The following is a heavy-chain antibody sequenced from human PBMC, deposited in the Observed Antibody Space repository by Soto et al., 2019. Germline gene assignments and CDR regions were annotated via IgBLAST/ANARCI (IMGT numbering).Heavy chain of an antibody. V-gene: IGHV3-30-3*01. CDR3: AKDISYSSSTYDY. CDR1: GFTFSNSP. J-gene: IGHJ4*02. D-gene: IGHD6-6*01. CDR2: MSYDGDRQ. Sequence: GGSLILSCAASGFTFSNSPIHWVRQAPGKGLEWVSVMSYDGDRQYYADSVKGRFTISRDNSKNTLYLQMNSLRAEDTAVYYCAKDISYSSSTYDYWGQGTLVTVSS.